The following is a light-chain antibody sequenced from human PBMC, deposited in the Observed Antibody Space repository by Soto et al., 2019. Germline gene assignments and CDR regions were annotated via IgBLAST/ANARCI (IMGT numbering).Light chain of an antibody. Sequence: IHMTHSPSTLSASVCDRVTINYRASRNIGSWLARYQQKAGKAPSLLIYKASTLKSGVPSRFSGSGSGTEFTLTISSLQPDDFATYYCQHYNSYSEAFGQGTKVDIK. CDR3: QHYNSYSEA. CDR2: KAS. J-gene: IGKJ1*01. V-gene: IGKV1-5*03. CDR1: RNIGSW.